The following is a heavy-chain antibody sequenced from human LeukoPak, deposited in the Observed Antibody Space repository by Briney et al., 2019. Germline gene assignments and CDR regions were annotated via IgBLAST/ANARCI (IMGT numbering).Heavy chain of an antibody. J-gene: IGHJ5*02. CDR1: GGAISSSRYY. D-gene: IGHD6-13*01. V-gene: IGHV4-39*01. CDR2: IYYSGST. Sequence: PSETLSLTCSVSGGAISSSRYYWGWIRHPPGKGLEWIGSIYYSGSTYYNPSLSSRVSISVDTSKNQFSLKLSAVTAADTTVYYCASLTPSSGAPGRENWFDPWGQGTLVTVSS. CDR3: ASLTPSSGAPGRENWFDP.